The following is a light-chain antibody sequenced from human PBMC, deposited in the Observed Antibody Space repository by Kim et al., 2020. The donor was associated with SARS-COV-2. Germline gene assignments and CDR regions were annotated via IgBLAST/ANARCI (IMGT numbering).Light chain of an antibody. J-gene: IGLJ2*01. V-gene: IGLV2-14*03. CDR1: SSDVVGYNY. Sequence: GQSITISCTGTSSDVVGYNYVSWYQQHPGKAPKLMIYDVSNRPSGVSNRFSGSKSGNTASLTISGLQAEDEADYYCSSYTSSSIRVFGGGTQLTVL. CDR3: SSYTSSSIRV. CDR2: DVS.